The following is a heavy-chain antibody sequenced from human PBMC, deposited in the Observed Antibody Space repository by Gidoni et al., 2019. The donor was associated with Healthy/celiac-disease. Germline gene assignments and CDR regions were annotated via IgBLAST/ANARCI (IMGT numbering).Heavy chain of an antibody. CDR1: GGSISCPS. V-gene: IGHV4-59*11. CDR2: IYYSGGT. Sequence: QVQLQESGPGLVKPSETLSLTCPVSGGSISCPSWSWIRQPPGKGLEWIGYIYYSGGTNYTPSLKSRVTISVDTSKNQFSLKLSSVTAADTAVYYCARDRRVYYDSSGYDDAFDIWGQGTMVTVSS. J-gene: IGHJ3*02. D-gene: IGHD3-22*01. CDR3: ARDRRVYYDSSGYDDAFDI.